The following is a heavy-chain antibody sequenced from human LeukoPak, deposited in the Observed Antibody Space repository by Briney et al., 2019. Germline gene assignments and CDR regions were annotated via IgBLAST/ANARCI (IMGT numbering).Heavy chain of an antibody. D-gene: IGHD5/OR15-5a*01. Sequence: GGSLRLSCATSGFTFSDYWMNWVRQAPGKGLEWVANIKQDGSEKYYVGSVKGRFTISRDNAKNSLYLQMNNLRTEDTAVYYCARSTDYWGQGTLVTVSS. CDR1: GFTFSDYW. CDR2: IKQDGSEK. V-gene: IGHV3-7*01. J-gene: IGHJ4*02. CDR3: ARSTDY.